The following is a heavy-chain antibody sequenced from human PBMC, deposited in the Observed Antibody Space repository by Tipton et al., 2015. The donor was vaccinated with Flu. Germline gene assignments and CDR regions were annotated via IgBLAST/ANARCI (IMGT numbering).Heavy chain of an antibody. CDR1: VYFIGSGYY. Sequence: TLSITCSVSVYFIGSGYYWGWIRQPPGKGLEWIGNIYHTGNTYYNPSLKSRVTISVDRSKNQFSLKLSSVTAADTAVYYCARNGGNYYGPFDYWGQGTLVTVSS. J-gene: IGHJ4*02. V-gene: IGHV4-38-2*01. CDR2: IYHTGNT. CDR3: ARNGGNYYGPFDY. D-gene: IGHD1-26*01.